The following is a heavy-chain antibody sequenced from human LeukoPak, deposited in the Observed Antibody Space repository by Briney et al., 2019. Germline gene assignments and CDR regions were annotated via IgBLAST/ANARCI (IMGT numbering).Heavy chain of an antibody. D-gene: IGHD3-22*01. J-gene: IGHJ4*02. CDR2: IYYSGST. CDR3: ASYYDSSGYYTSVDY. Sequence: PSETLSLTCTVSGGSISSSSYYWGWIRQPPGKGLERIGSIYYSGSTYYNPSLKSRVTISVDTSKNQFSLKLSSVTAADTAVYYCASYYDSSGYYTSVDYWGQGTLVTVSS. V-gene: IGHV4-39*01. CDR1: GGSISSSSYY.